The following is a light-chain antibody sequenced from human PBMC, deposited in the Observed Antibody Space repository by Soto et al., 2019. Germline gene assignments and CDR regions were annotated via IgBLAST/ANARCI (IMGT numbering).Light chain of an antibody. CDR2: GNS. J-gene: IGLJ3*02. CDR3: QSYDSSLSGGV. CDR1: SSYIGAGYN. V-gene: IGLV1-40*01. Sequence: QSVLTQPPSVSGAPGQRVTISCNGSSSYIGAGYNVHWYQQLPGTAPKLLIYGNSNRPSGVPDRFSGSKSGTSASLAITGLQAEDEADYYCQSYDSSLSGGVFGGGTKLTVL.